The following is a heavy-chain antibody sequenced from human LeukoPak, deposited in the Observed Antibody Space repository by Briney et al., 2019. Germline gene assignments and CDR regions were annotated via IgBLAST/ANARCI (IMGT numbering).Heavy chain of an antibody. J-gene: IGHJ4*02. V-gene: IGHV3-15*01. CDR2: IKSKEDGETT. CDR3: TSLDRGGLADDY. CDR1: GFTFTNAW. Sequence: GGSLRLSCAASGFTFTNAWMSWVRQALGKGLEWIGRIKSKEDGETTDYAAPVKGRFTISRDDAKDTLYLQMNSLETEGTGVYYCTSLDRGGLADDYWGQGILVTVSS. D-gene: IGHD6-13*01.